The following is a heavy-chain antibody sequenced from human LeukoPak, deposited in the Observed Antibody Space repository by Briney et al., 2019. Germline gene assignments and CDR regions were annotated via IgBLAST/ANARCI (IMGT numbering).Heavy chain of an antibody. D-gene: IGHD4-17*01. J-gene: IGHJ4*02. Sequence: SETLSLTCTVSGGSISSYYLSWIRQPPGKGLEWIGYINYSGSTNYNPSLKSRVTISLDTSKFQFSLKVPSVTAADTAVYYCARAGRAGDYGYYFDYWGRGMLVTVSS. CDR2: INYSGST. CDR1: GGSISSYY. CDR3: ARAGRAGDYGYYFDY. V-gene: IGHV4-59*01.